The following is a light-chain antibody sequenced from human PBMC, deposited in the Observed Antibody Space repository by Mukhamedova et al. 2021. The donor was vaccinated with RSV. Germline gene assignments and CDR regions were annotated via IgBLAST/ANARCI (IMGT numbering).Light chain of an antibody. V-gene: IGKV1-5*03. CDR3: QQYITSPWT. CDR2: KAP. J-gene: IGKJ2*02. Sequence: WYQRRVHGRAPKLLIYKAPSLESGVPSRFSGSGSGTEFTLTISSLQPDDFATYHCQQYITSPWTFGQGTKLEIK.